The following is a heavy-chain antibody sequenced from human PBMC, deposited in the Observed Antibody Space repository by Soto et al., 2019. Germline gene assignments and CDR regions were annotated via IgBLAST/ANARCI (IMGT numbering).Heavy chain of an antibody. Sequence: LSHTYSVSEGYIISDEDYWSRKKQSPGKGLEWIGYISNSGGTGYNPSLKTRLSMSVDRSKNQFTLRLTSVTAADTAVYFCATESGSTYGYFDYWGQGTQVTVSS. J-gene: IGHJ4*02. V-gene: IGHV4-30-4*01. D-gene: IGHD5-18*01. CDR3: ATESGSTYGYFDY. CDR2: ISNSGGT. CDR1: EGYIISDEDY.